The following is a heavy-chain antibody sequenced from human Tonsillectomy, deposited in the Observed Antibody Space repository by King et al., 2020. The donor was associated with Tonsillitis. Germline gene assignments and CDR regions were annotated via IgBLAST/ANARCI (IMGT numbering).Heavy chain of an antibody. Sequence: QLVQSGGGLVKPGGSLRLSCAASGFTFNNYNMHWVRQPPGKGLEWVSSISSSGTYIYYADSVKGRFTISRDNANNSFYLQMNSLSAEDAAVYYCARVTPWGFDAFDIWGQGTVVTVSS. CDR1: GFTFNNYN. CDR2: ISSSGTYI. J-gene: IGHJ3*02. V-gene: IGHV3-21*01. D-gene: IGHD3-16*01. CDR3: ARVTPWGFDAFDI.